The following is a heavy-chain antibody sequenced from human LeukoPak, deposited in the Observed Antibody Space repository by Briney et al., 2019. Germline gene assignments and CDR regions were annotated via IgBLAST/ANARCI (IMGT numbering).Heavy chain of an antibody. CDR1: GFTLSSYR. J-gene: IGHJ4*02. V-gene: IGHV3-21*01. D-gene: IGHD1-26*01. CDR3: ARPIVGASDY. Sequence: GGSLRLSCAASGFTLSSYRMNWVRQAPWKGLEWVSSISSSSSYIYYADSVKGRFTISRDNAKNSLYLQMNSLRAEDTAVYYCARPIVGASDYWGQGTLVTVSS. CDR2: ISSSSSYI.